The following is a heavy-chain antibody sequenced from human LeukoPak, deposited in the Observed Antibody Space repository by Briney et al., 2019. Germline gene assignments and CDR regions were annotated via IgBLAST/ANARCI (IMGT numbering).Heavy chain of an antibody. V-gene: IGHV4-59*08. CDR1: GGSISSYY. Sequence: TSETLSLTCTVSGGSISSYYWSWIRQPPGKGLEWIGYIYYSGSTNYNPSLKSRVTISVDTYKTQFSLKMRSVTAADTAVYYCARVPIAVAGPRNYWYFDLWGRGTLVTVSS. CDR2: IYYSGST. CDR3: ARVPIAVAGPRNYWYFDL. J-gene: IGHJ2*01. D-gene: IGHD6-19*01.